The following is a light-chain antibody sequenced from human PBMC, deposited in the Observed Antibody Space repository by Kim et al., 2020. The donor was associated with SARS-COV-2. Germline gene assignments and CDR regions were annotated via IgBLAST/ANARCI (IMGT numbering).Light chain of an antibody. CDR1: QSVLSSSNNKNY. CDR3: QQYNNVPLT. CDR2: GTS. Sequence: GTINDKASQSVLSSSNNKNYVAWYKQKPGQPPKLIIYGTSSREFGVPDRSSGSGSGTDFTLTISSLQVEDVAVYHCQQYNNVPLTYAGGTKVDIK. J-gene: IGKJ4*01. V-gene: IGKV4-1*01.